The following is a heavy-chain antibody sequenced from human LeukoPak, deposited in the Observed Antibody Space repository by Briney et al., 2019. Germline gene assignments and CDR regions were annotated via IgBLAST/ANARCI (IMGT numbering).Heavy chain of an antibody. Sequence: ASVKVSCKASGYIFTSYGISWVRQAPGQGLEWMGWISVYNGNTNYPQRLQGRVTMTTDTSTTTAYMELRSLRSDDTAVYYCARYNSMFRGVTTSDYWGQGTLVTVSS. J-gene: IGHJ4*02. CDR2: ISVYNGNT. CDR1: GYIFTSYG. V-gene: IGHV1-18*01. CDR3: ARYNSMFRGVTTSDY. D-gene: IGHD3-10*01.